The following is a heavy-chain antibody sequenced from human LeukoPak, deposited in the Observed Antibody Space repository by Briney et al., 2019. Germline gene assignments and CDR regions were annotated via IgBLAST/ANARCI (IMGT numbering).Heavy chain of an antibody. CDR2: IKQDGSDK. CDR3: ARALRPTETGLVY. J-gene: IGHJ4*02. Sequence: PGGSLRLSCAASGFTFSSYSMNWVRQAPGKGPEWVANIKQDGSDKYYVDSVKGRFTISRDNAKNSLYLQMNSLRAEDTAVYYCARALRPTETGLVYWGQGTLVTVSS. V-gene: IGHV3-7*01. CDR1: GFTFSSYS. D-gene: IGHD1-1*01.